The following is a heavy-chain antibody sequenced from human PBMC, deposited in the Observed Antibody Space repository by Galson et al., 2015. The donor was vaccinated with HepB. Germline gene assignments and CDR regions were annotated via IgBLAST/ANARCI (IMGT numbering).Heavy chain of an antibody. CDR2: IRSKAYGGTA. D-gene: IGHD1-26*01. J-gene: IGHJ4*02. V-gene: IGHV3-49*03. CDR1: GFTFGDYS. Sequence: SLRLSCAASGFTFGDYSMSWFRQAPGKGLAWVGFIRSKAYGGTAEYAASVRGRFTISRDDSKSIAYLQMHSLKPEDTAVFYCTGDRSSGSYYGPGHWGQGTLATVSS. CDR3: TGDRSSGSYYGPGH.